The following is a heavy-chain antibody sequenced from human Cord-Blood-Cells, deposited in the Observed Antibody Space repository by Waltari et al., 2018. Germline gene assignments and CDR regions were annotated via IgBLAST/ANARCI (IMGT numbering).Heavy chain of an antibody. J-gene: IGHJ3*02. CDR1: GGSISSSS. CDR2: IYTSGST. D-gene: IGHD6-13*01. V-gene: IGHV4-4*07. CDR3: ARVGSIAAAGDAFDI. Sequence: QVQLQESGPGLVKPSETLSLTCTASGGSISSSSLCWIRQPAGKGLEWIGRIYTSGSTNYNPSLKSRVTMSVDTSKNQFSLKLSSVTAADTAVYYCARVGSIAAAGDAFDIWGQGTMVTVSS.